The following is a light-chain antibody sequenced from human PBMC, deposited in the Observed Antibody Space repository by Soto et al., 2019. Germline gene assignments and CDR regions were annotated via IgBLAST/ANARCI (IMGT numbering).Light chain of an antibody. J-gene: IGLJ1*01. Sequence: QSVLTQPPSASGTPGQRVTISCSESSSDVGGYNYVSWYQQHPGKAPKLMIYEVNKRPSGVPDRFSGSKSGNTASLTVSGLQAEDEADYYCSSYAGSSNAFGTGTKVTVL. CDR2: EVN. V-gene: IGLV2-8*01. CDR1: SSDVGGYNY. CDR3: SSYAGSSNA.